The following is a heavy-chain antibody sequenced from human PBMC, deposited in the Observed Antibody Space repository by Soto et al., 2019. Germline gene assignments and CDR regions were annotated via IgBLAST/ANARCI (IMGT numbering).Heavy chain of an antibody. CDR1: GGTFSSYA. V-gene: IGHV1-69*13. Sequence: ASVKVSCKASGGTFSSYAISWARQAPGQGLEWMGGIIPIFGTANYAQKFQGRVTITADESTSTAYMELSSLRSEDTAVYYCARDYYGSGSYYNVPGNYYGMDVWGQGTTVTVSS. D-gene: IGHD3-10*01. J-gene: IGHJ6*02. CDR2: IIPIFGTA. CDR3: ARDYYGSGSYYNVPGNYYGMDV.